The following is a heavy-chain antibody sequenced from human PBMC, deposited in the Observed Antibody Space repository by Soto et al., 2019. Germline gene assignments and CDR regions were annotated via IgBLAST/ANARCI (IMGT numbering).Heavy chain of an antibody. D-gene: IGHD5-12*01. Sequence: SLGLSCAASGFTFSNYGMHWVRQAPGKGLEWVAVISYDGRNTYYADSVKGRFTISRDNSKNTLSLQMNSLRDEDTAVFYCAKDVTRNGYMGADYWGQGTPVTVSS. CDR1: GFTFSNYG. V-gene: IGHV3-30*18. CDR2: ISYDGRNT. CDR3: AKDVTRNGYMGADY. J-gene: IGHJ4*02.